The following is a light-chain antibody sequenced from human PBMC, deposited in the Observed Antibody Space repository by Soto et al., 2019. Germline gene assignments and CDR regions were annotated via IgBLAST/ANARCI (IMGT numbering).Light chain of an antibody. J-gene: IGLJ2*01. Sequence: QSVLTQPPSVSGTPGQRVTVSCSGTGSNIGSYTVSWYLQLPGSAPKLLIFSNSQRPSGVPDRFSGSKSGSSASLAISGLQPEDAADYYCAAWDGSLDAVVFGGGTQLTVL. CDR1: GSNIGSYT. CDR3: AAWDGSLDAVV. V-gene: IGLV1-44*01. CDR2: SNS.